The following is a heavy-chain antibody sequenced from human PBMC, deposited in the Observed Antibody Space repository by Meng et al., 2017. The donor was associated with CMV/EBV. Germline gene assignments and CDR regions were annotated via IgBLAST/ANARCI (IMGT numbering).Heavy chain of an antibody. J-gene: IGHJ4*02. CDR2: IYYSGST. CDR1: GGPISSSSYY. V-gene: IGHV4-39*01. D-gene: IGHD2-15*01. Sequence: GSLRLSCTVSGGPISSSSYYWGWIRPPPGKGLEWIGSIYYSGSTYYNPSLKSRVTISVDTSKNQFSLKLSPVTAAGTAVYYCARFALYCSGGSCYSGTWYWGQGTLVTVSS. CDR3: ARFALYCSGGSCYSGTWY.